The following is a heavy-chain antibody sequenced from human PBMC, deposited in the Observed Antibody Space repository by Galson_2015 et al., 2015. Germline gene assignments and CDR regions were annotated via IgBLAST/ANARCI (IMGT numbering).Heavy chain of an antibody. CDR2: ISSSSSYI. D-gene: IGHD3-10*01. CDR3: ARDMVRERHAFDI. J-gene: IGHJ3*02. Sequence: SLRLSCAASGFTFSSYSMNWVRQAPGKGLEWVSSISSSSSYIYYADSVKGRFTISRDNAKNSLYLQMNSLRAEDTAVYYCARDMVRERHAFDIWGQGTMVTVSS. V-gene: IGHV3-21*01. CDR1: GFTFSSYS.